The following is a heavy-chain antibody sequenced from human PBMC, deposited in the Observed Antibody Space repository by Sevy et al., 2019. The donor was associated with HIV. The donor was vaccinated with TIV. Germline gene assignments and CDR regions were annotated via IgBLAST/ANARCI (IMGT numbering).Heavy chain of an antibody. D-gene: IGHD1-26*01. J-gene: IGHJ4*02. Sequence: SETLSLTCTVSGGSITSLYWNWIRQPPGKGLEWIANIYYNGHINYNPSLKSRFTLSLYTSKNQFSLRLSSVTAADTAMYYCAGENAWGRGYSWGQGTLVTVSS. CDR1: GGSITSLY. CDR2: IYYNGHI. CDR3: AGENAWGRGYS. V-gene: IGHV4-59*08.